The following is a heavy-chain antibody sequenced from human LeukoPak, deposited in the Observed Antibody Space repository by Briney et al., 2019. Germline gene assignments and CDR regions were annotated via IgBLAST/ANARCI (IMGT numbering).Heavy chain of an antibody. CDR2: ISYSGST. CDR3: ARRHYDILIGYYHFDY. CDR1: GGSISSYY. J-gene: IGHJ4*02. Sequence: SETLSLTCTVSGGSISSYYWSWIRQPPGKGLECMLYISYSGSTNYNPSLKSRVTISVITSKNQFSLKLSSVTAADTAVYYCARRHYDILIGYYHFDYWGQGTLVTVSS. D-gene: IGHD3-9*01. V-gene: IGHV4-59*08.